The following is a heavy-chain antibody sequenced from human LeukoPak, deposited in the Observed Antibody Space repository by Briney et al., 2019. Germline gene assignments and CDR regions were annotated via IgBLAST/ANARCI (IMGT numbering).Heavy chain of an antibody. D-gene: IGHD3-10*02. J-gene: IGHJ4*02. CDR2: INPNSGGT. CDR1: GYTFTSYY. Sequence: ASVKVSCKASGYTFTSYYMHWVRQAPGQGLEWMGWINPNSGGTNYAQKFQGRVTMTRDTSTSTAYMELSRLRSDDTAVYYCARAHIFGDRGDYWGQGTLVTVSS. CDR3: ARAHIFGDRGDY. V-gene: IGHV1-2*02.